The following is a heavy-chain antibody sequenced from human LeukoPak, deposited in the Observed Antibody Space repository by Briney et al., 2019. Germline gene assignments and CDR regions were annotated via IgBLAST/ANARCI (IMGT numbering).Heavy chain of an antibody. CDR3: ARGAKAMVRGVISFYYYYYMDV. J-gene: IGHJ6*03. V-gene: IGHV1-8*01. CDR1: GYTLTSYD. D-gene: IGHD3-10*01. CDR2: MNPNSGNT. Sequence: ASVKVSCKASGYTLTSYDINWVRQATGQGLEWMGWMNPNSGNTGYAQKFQGRVTMTRNTSISTAYMELSSLRSEDTAVYYCARGAKAMVRGVISFYYYYYMDVWGKGTTVTISS.